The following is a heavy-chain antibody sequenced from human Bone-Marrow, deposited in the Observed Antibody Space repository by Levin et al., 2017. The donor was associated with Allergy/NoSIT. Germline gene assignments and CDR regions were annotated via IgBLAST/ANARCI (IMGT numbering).Heavy chain of an antibody. CDR2: ISYDGSSK. CDR1: GFTFNSYD. CDR3: ARPQLDYHGSGSDYGVDL. J-gene: IGHJ6*02. V-gene: IGHV3-30-3*01. D-gene: IGHD3-10*01. Sequence: GGSLRLSCAASGFTFNSYDMHWVRQAPGKGLEWLSIISYDGSSKFYTDSVRGRFTVSRDSLKNTLFLQMNNLRLEDTAVYFCARPQLDYHGSGSDYGVDLWGQGTTVTVSS.